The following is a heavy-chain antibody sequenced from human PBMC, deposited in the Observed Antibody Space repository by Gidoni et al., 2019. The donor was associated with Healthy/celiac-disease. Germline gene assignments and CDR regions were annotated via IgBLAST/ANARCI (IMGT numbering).Heavy chain of an antibody. V-gene: IGHV3-23*01. CDR2: IGGSGGST. CDR3: AKENSYDDILTGYSYYFDY. D-gene: IGHD3-9*01. J-gene: IGHJ4*02. Sequence: EVQLLESGGGLVQPGGSLRLSCAASGFTFSSYAMSCVRQAPGKGLEWVSAIGGSGGSTYYADAVKGRFTISRDNSKNTLDLQMNSLRAEDAAVYYCAKENSYDDILTGYSYYFDYWGQGTLVTVSS. CDR1: GFTFSSYA.